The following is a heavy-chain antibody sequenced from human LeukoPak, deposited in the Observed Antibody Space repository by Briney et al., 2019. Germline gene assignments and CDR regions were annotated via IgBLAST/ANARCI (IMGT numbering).Heavy chain of an antibody. V-gene: IGHV3-7*04. CDR3: ARAGVDHYCISGSYYWYLDL. CDR1: GFTFSNAR. D-gene: IGHD3-10*01. J-gene: IGHJ2*01. Sequence: GSLRLSCAASGFTFSNARMSWVRQAPGKGLEWVANIKEDGGGEYYVDSVKGRFNISRDNAKSSLYLQMSSLGAEDTAVYYCARAGVDHYCISGSYYWYLDLWGRGTLVTVSS. CDR2: IKEDGGGE.